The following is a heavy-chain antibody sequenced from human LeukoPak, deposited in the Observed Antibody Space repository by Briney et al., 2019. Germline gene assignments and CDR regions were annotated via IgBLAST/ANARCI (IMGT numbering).Heavy chain of an antibody. Sequence: GGSLRLSCAASGFTVNRNYMSCARQAPGRGLEWVSGIYSGGNTNYADSLEGRFTIPRDNSQNTPFFQKKRLRAEDKAVYYCATGSSGGRHYYFPYSGQGTLV. V-gene: IGHV3-66*01. CDR2: IYSGGNT. CDR1: GFTVNRNY. CDR3: ATGSSGGRHYYFPY. D-gene: IGHD3-16*01. J-gene: IGHJ4*02.